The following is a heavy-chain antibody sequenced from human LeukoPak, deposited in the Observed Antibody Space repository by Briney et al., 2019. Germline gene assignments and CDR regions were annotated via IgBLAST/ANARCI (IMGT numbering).Heavy chain of an antibody. D-gene: IGHD2-2*02. J-gene: IGHJ5*02. CDR2: ISYDGSNK. Sequence: GGSLRLSCAASGFTFSSYGMHWVRQAPGKGLEWVAVISYDGSNKYYADSVKGRFTISRDNSKNTLYLQMNSLRAEDTAVYYCAKGRGREEAPYLSNRFDPWGQGTLVTVSS. CDR3: AKGRGREEAPYLSNRFDP. CDR1: GFTFSSYG. V-gene: IGHV3-30*18.